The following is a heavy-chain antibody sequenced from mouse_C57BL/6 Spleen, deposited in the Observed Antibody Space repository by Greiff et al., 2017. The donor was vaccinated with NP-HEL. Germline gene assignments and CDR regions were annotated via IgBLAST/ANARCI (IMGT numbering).Heavy chain of an antibody. D-gene: IGHD1-1*01. V-gene: IGHV2-2*01. CDR1: GFSLTSYG. J-gene: IGHJ4*01. CDR3: ARKGTTVVAPYAMDY. Sequence: VKLVESGPGLVQPSQSLSITCTVSGFSLTSYGVHWVRQSPGKGLEWLGVIWSGGSTDYTAAFISRLSISKDKSKSQVFFKMNSLQADDTAIYYCARKGTTVVAPYAMDYWGQGTSVTVSS. CDR2: IWSGGST.